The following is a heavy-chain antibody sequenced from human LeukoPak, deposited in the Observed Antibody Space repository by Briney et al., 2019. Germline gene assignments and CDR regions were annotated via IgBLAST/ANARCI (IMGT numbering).Heavy chain of an antibody. D-gene: IGHD6-19*01. J-gene: IGHJ6*03. CDR3: ARDASSGWYKYYYYYMDV. V-gene: IGHV3-74*01. Sequence: GGSLRLSCAASGFTFSSYWMHWVRQAPGKGLVWVSRINSDGSSTSYTDSVKGRFTISRDNAKNTLYLQMKSLRGEDTAVYYCARDASSGWYKYYYYYMDVWGKGTTVTVSS. CDR2: INSDGSST. CDR1: GFTFSSYW.